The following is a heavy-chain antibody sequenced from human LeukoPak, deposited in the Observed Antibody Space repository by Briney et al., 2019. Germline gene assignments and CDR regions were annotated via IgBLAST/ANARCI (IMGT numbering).Heavy chain of an antibody. J-gene: IGHJ6*03. V-gene: IGHV4-61*02. CDR2: IYTSGST. CDR3: AREPSNHDILTGYYLYYMDV. CDR1: GGSMSSGSYY. Sequence: SETLSLTCTVSGGSMSSGSYYWSWIRQPAGKGLEWIGRIYTSGSTNYNPSLKSRVTISVDTSKNQFSLKLSSVTAADTAVYYCAREPSNHDILTGYYLYYMDVWGKGTTVTISS. D-gene: IGHD3-9*01.